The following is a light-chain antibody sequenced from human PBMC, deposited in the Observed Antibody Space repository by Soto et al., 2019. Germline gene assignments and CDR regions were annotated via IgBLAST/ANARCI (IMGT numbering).Light chain of an antibody. CDR2: GNS. J-gene: IGLJ2*01. CDR3: QSYDSSLSGVV. V-gene: IGLV1-40*01. Sequence: QSVLTQPPSVSGAPGQRVTISCTGSSSNIGAGYDVHWYQQLPGTAHKLLIYGNSNRPSGVPDRFSGSKSGTSASLAITGLQAEDEADYYCQSYDSSLSGVVFGGGIKLTVL. CDR1: SSNIGAGYD.